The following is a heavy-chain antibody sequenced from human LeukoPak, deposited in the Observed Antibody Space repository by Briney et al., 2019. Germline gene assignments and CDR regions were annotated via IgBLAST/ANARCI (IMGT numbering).Heavy chain of an antibody. CDR2: INPSGGST. V-gene: IGHV1-46*01. J-gene: IGHJ4*02. CDR3: ARTALSIAARHYFDY. Sequence: ASVKVSCKASGYTFTSYYMHWVRQAPGQGLEWMGIINPSGGSTSYAQKFQGRVTMTRDMSTSTVYMELSSLRSEDTAVYYRARTALSIAARHYFDYWGQGTLVTVSS. CDR1: GYTFTSYY. D-gene: IGHD6-6*01.